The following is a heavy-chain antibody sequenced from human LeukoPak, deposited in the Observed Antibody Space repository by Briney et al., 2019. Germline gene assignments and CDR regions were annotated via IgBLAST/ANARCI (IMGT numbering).Heavy chain of an antibody. CDR3: AREGSYCVGGDCYSFDF. J-gene: IGHJ4*02. Sequence: ASVKVSCKASGYRFTSNYIQWVRQAPGLGPEWIGWMHPGNGNTRYAEKFQGRVTMTRDTSINTAYMDLSSLRSDDTAVYYRAREGSYCVGGDCYSFDFWGQGTLITVSS. CDR2: MHPGNGNT. D-gene: IGHD2-21*02. V-gene: IGHV1-2*02. CDR1: GYRFTSNY.